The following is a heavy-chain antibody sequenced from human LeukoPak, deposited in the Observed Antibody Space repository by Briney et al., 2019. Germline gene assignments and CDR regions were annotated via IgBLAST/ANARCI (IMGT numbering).Heavy chain of an antibody. J-gene: IGHJ4*02. D-gene: IGHD4-23*01. Sequence: SETLSLTCTVSGDSVSSDDCYWTWIRQPPGKGLELIGYIYYSGSTFYNPSLKSRLTISVDTSKNQFSLNLSSVTAADTAVYFCATRRCGGKGEVFFDYWGQGTLVTVSS. CDR1: GDSVSSDDCY. CDR3: ATRRCGGKGEVFFDY. V-gene: IGHV4-30-4*08. CDR2: IYYSGST.